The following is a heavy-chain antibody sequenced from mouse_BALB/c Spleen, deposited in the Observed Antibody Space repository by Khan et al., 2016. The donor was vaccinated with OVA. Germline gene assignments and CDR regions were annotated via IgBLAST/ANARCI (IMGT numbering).Heavy chain of an antibody. V-gene: IGHV9-3*02. CDR2: INPNTGES. CDR3: ARDDYYGRAYHNLDHYALDY. J-gene: IGHJ4*01. Sequence: QIQLVQSGPELKKPGETVKISCKASGYTFTDYGMNWVKEAPGKGLKWMGWINPNTGESTFAEDFKGRFAFSLETSARTAYLQINNLKNEDTAIYFCARDDYYGRAYHNLDHYALDYWGQGTSVTVSS. D-gene: IGHD1-1*01. CDR1: GYTFTDYG.